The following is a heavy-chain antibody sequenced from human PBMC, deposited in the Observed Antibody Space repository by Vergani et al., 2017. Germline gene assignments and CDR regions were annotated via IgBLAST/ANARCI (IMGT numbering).Heavy chain of an antibody. J-gene: IGHJ5*02. CDR1: GYTFTSYA. V-gene: IGHV1-3*01. CDR2: INAGNGNT. Sequence: QVQLVQSGAEVKKPGASVKVSCKASGYTFTSYAMHWVRQAPGQRLEWMGWINAGNGNTKYSQKFQGRVTMTRDTSASTAYMELSSLRSEDTAVYYCARVMEVAAAGRRDWFDPWGQGTLVTVSS. CDR3: ARVMEVAAAGRRDWFDP. D-gene: IGHD6-13*01.